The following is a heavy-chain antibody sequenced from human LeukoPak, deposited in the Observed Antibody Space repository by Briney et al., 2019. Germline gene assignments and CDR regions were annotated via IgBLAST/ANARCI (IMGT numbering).Heavy chain of an antibody. D-gene: IGHD3-10*01. J-gene: IGHJ5*02. CDR2: IYYSGST. CDR3: ARGAYFYGSGINWFDP. CDR1: GNSISSGDNY. V-gene: IGHV4-61*03. Sequence: PSETLSLTCTVSGNSISSGDNYWSWIRQPPGKGLEWIGYIYYSGSTDYNSSFKSRVTISLDTSKNHFSLKLSSVTAADTAVYYCARGAYFYGSGINWFDPWGQGTLITVSS.